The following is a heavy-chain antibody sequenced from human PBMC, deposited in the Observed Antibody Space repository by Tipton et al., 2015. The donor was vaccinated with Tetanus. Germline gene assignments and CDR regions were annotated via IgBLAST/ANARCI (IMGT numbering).Heavy chain of an antibody. CDR3: ARVDDSVWGSPFDP. D-gene: IGHD3-16*01. CDR1: GGSISSGDYS. Sequence: TLSLTCAVSGGSISSGDYSWSWIRQPPGKGLEWIGYIFHTGGADYNPSLKSRATISIDTSKNQFSLKLSSVTAADTAVYYCARVDDSVWGSPFDPWGQGVLVTVSS. V-gene: IGHV4-30-2*05. CDR2: IFHTGGA. J-gene: IGHJ5*02.